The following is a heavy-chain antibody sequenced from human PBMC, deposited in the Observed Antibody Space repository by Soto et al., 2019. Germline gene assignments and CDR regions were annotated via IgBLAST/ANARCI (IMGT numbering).Heavy chain of an antibody. J-gene: IGHJ4*02. CDR3: ARGSAYSDYDLEY. D-gene: IGHD4-17*01. CDR1: GFTFSSYA. V-gene: IGHV3-23*01. CDR2: VSGTGGSA. Sequence: LRLSCAASGFTFSSYAMTWVRQAPGKGLEWVSGVSGTGGSAYYADSVKGRFTISRDKSTNTLYLHMNSLRAEDTTVYYCARGSAYSDYDLEYWGQGTLVTVSS.